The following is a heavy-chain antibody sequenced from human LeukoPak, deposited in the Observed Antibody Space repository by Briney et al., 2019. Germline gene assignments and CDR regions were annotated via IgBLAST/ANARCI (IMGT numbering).Heavy chain of an antibody. CDR1: GDSLTSSSHY. J-gene: IGHJ3*02. V-gene: IGHV4-39*01. CDR2: LHHTGRN. CDR3: AAEMTASAAFDI. D-gene: IGHD2-21*02. Sequence: PSETLSLTCTVSGDSLTSSSHYWGWIRQPPGKRLQWVASLHHTGRNYSNAALKSRVSISMDTAKSQFSLKVNSVTAADSGVYYCAAEMTASAAFDIWGQGTMVAVSS.